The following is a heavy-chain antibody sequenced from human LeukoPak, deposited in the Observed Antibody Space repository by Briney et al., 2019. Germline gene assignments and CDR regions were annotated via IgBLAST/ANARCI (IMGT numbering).Heavy chain of an antibody. CDR3: ARLWVVPAAMGAFDI. Sequence: SETLSLTCTVSGGSISSSSYYWGWIRQPPGKGLEWIGYIYHSGSAYYNPSLKSRVTISVDRSKNQFSLKLSSVTAADTAVYSCARLWVVPAAMGAFDIWGQGTMVTVSS. CDR2: IYHSGSA. V-gene: IGHV4-30-2*01. J-gene: IGHJ3*02. D-gene: IGHD2-2*01. CDR1: GGSISSSSYY.